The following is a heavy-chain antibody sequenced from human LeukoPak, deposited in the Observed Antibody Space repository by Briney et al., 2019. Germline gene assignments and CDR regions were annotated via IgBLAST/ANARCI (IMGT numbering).Heavy chain of an antibody. D-gene: IGHD3-10*01. V-gene: IGHV4-59*01. Sequence: PSETLSLTCSVSGGSISSYYWSWIRQPPGKGLEWIGYIYYSWRTNYNPSLKSRFTISVDTSKNQFSLKLSSVTAADTAVYYCARARCGSGWDYYYGMDVWGQGTTVTVSS. CDR3: ARARCGSGWDYYYGMDV. CDR1: GGSISSYY. CDR2: IYYSWRT. J-gene: IGHJ6*02.